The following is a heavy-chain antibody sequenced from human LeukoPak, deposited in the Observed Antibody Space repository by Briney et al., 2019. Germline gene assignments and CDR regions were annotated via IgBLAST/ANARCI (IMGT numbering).Heavy chain of an antibody. D-gene: IGHD3-22*01. CDR2: IIPIFGIV. Sequence: GASVTVSCKASGGTFSSNTISWVRQAPGQGLEWMGGIIPIFGIVNYAQKFQDRVTITTDESTSTAYMELSSLRSEDTAVYYCAREGPQIHSSAYYSLDNWGQGTLVTVS. CDR3: AREGPQIHSSAYYSLDN. CDR1: GGTFSSNT. V-gene: IGHV1-69*05. J-gene: IGHJ4*02.